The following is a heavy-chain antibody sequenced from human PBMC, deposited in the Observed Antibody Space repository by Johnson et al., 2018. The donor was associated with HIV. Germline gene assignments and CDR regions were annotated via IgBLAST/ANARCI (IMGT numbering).Heavy chain of an antibody. V-gene: IGHV3-30-3*01. CDR3: ARQPDNFWSSDAFDI. CDR2: ISYDCSNK. Sequence: QMQLVESGGGVVQPGRSLRLSCAASGFTFSSYAMHWVRQAPGKGLEWVAVISYDCSNKYYADSVKGRFTISRDNSKNTLYLQMNSLRAEDTAIYYCARQPDNFWSSDAFDIWGQGTMVTVSS. CDR1: GFTFSSYA. J-gene: IGHJ3*02. D-gene: IGHD3-3*01.